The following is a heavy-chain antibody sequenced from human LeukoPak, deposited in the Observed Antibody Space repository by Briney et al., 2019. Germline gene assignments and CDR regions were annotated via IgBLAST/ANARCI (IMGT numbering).Heavy chain of an antibody. J-gene: IGHJ6*02. D-gene: IGHD4-17*01. CDR3: ARPPGLRNYYYYYGMDV. V-gene: IGHV4-34*01. CDR1: GGSFSGYY. Sequence: SETLSLTCAVYGGSFSGYYWSWIRQPPGKGLEWIGEINHSGSTNYNPSLKSRVTISVDTSKNQFSLKLSSVTVADTAVYYCARPPGLRNYYYYYGMDVWGQGTTVTVSS. CDR2: INHSGST.